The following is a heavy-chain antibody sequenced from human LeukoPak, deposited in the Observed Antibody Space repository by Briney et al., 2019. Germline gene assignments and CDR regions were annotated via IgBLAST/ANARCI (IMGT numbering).Heavy chain of an antibody. CDR3: ARDIHIRD. CDR1: GFTFSSYA. J-gene: IGHJ4*02. V-gene: IGHV3-23*01. CDR2: IISSSGGDT. Sequence: GGSLRLSCAASGFTFSSYAMTWVRQAPGKGLEWVSTIISSSGGDTYYADSVKGRFTISRDNSKNTLSLQMNSLRAEDTAVYYCARDIHIRDWGQGTLVTVSS.